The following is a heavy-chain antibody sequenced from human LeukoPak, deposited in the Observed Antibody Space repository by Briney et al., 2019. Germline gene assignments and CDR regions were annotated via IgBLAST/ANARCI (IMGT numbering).Heavy chain of an antibody. CDR1: GFTASSNY. D-gene: IGHD6-13*01. V-gene: IGHV3-53*01. CDR3: ARDLAAGGTYPHY. CDR2: IYGGGST. Sequence: PGGSLRLSCAASGFTASSNYMSWVRQAPGKGPEWVSVIYGGGSTYYADSVKGRSTISRDNSKNTLYLQMNSLRAEDTAVYYCARDLAAGGTYPHYWGQGTLITVSS. J-gene: IGHJ4*02.